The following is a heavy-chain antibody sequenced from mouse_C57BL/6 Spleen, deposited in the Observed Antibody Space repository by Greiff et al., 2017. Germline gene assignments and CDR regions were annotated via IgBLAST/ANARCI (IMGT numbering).Heavy chain of an antibody. J-gene: IGHJ1*03. CDR2: INPNYGTT. CDR3: ARENYGSSYSWYFDV. V-gene: IGHV1-39*01. D-gene: IGHD1-1*01. Sequence: EVKLVESGPELVKPGASVKISCKASGYSFTDYNMNWVKQSNGKSLEWIGVINPNYGTTSYNQKFKGKATLTVDQSSSTAYMQLNSLTSEDSAVYYCARENYGSSYSWYFDVWGTGTTVTVSS. CDR1: GYSFTDYN.